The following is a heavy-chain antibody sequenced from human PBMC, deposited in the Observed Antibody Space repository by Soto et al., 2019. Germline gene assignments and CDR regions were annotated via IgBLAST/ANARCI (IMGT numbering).Heavy chain of an antibody. CDR3: ARRSSGYPYYFDY. J-gene: IGHJ4*02. CDR1: WFTVGANY. CDR2: IYSGGST. D-gene: IGHD3-22*01. Sequence: PGGAPRLSCSDPWFTVGANYLRRVRQAPGKGLEWVSLIYSGGSTYYADSVKGRFTISSDNSKSTLYLQMNSLRAEDTAVYYCARRSSGYPYYFDYWGQGTLVTVSS. V-gene: IGHV3-53*01.